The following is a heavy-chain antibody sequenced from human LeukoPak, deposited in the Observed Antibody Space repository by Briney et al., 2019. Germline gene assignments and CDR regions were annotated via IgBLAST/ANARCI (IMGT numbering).Heavy chain of an antibody. Sequence: SVKVSCKASGGTFSSYAISWVRQAPGQGLEWMGGIIPIFGTANYAQKFQGRVTITTDESTSTAYMELSSLRSEDTAVYYCARGATGWGYYYYYMDVWGKGTTVTVSS. CDR2: IIPIFGTA. CDR1: GGTFSSYA. V-gene: IGHV1-69*05. J-gene: IGHJ6*03. D-gene: IGHD3-16*01. CDR3: ARGATGWGYYYYYMDV.